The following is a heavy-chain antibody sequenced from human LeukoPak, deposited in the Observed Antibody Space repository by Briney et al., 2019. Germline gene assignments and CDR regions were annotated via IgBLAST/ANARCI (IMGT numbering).Heavy chain of an antibody. J-gene: IGHJ3*02. CDR3: ARDKGYGSGILGVDI. Sequence: PSDAQSPISAVPGGSTSCYFWCWLRPPPRKGQERSWYIYYSGGTNYNPSLQGRVTISVDTSKNRVYLKLSLLTAADTAVYYYARDKGYGSGILGVDIWGQGTMVTVSS. CDR1: GGSTSCYF. D-gene: IGHD3-10*01. CDR2: IYYSGGT. V-gene: IGHV4-59*07.